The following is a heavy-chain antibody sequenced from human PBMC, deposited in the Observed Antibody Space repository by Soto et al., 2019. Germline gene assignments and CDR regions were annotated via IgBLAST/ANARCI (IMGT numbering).Heavy chain of an antibody. D-gene: IGHD2-21*02. CDR2: IWFDGSNK. Sequence: PGGSLRLSCAASGFTFSSYGMHWVRQAPGKGLEWVAVIWFDGSNKYYADSVKGRFTISRDNSKNTLYLQMNSLRAEDTAVYYCVRDLGGGDPFFDYWGQGTLVTVSS. J-gene: IGHJ4*02. V-gene: IGHV3-33*01. CDR1: GFTFSSYG. CDR3: VRDLGGGDPFFDY.